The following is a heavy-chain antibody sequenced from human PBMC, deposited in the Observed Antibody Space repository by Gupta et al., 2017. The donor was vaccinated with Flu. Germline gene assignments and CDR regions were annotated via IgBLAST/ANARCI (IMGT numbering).Heavy chain of an antibody. CDR3: ARDLRDTAMADY. CDR1: ASPFSSYW. J-gene: IGHJ4*02. CDR2: INSDGSST. V-gene: IGHV3-74*01. D-gene: IGHD5-18*01. Sequence: EVQLVASGGGFVQPGGSLRLSCAASASPFSSYWMHWVRQAPGKGLVWVSRINSDGSSTSYADSVKGRFTNSKDNAKNTLYLQMNSLRAEDTAVYYCARDLRDTAMADYWGQGTLVTGPS.